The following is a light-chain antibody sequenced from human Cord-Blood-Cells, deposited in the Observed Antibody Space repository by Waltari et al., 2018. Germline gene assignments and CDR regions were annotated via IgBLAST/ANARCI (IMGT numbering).Light chain of an antibody. CDR1: TPNIGNSP. V-gene: IGLV1-36*01. CDR2: YDD. CDR3: AAWDDSLNGPV. Sequence: QSVLTQPPSVSDAPRQRVTIPGSGSTPNIGNSPANWYQQLPGKAPKLLIYYDDLLPSGVSDRFSGSKSGTSASLAISGLQSEDEADYYCAAWDDSLNGPVFGGGTKLTVL. J-gene: IGLJ3*02.